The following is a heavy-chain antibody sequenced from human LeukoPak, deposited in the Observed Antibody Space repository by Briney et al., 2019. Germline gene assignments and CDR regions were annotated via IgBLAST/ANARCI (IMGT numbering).Heavy chain of an antibody. Sequence: SETLSLTCTVSGGSISSYYWSWIRQPPGKGLEWIGYIYYSGSTNYNPSLKSRVTISVDTSKNQFSLKLSSVTAADTAVYYCARAPNDFWSGSLYYFDYWGQGTLVTVSS. CDR3: ARAPNDFWSGSLYYFDY. V-gene: IGHV4-59*01. CDR2: IYYSGST. J-gene: IGHJ4*02. D-gene: IGHD3-3*01. CDR1: GGSISSYY.